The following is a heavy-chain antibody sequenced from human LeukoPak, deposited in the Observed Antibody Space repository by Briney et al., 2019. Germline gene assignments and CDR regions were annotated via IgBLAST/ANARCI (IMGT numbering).Heavy chain of an antibody. CDR1: GSTFSSYA. V-gene: IGHV1-69*05. Sequence: SVKVSCKASGSTFSSYAISWVRQAPGQGLEWMGGIIPIFGTANYAQKFQGRVTITTDESTSTAYMELSSLRSEDTAVYYCAFAFRDSSGYYYWGQGTLVTVSS. CDR3: AFAFRDSSGYYY. J-gene: IGHJ4*02. CDR2: IIPIFGTA. D-gene: IGHD3-22*01.